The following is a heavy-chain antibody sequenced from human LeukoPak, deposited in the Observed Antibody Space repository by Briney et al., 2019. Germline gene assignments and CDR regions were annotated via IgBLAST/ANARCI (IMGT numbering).Heavy chain of an antibody. CDR1: GGTFSSYA. J-gene: IGHJ4*02. Sequence: SVKVSCKASGGTFSSYAISWVRQAPGQGLEWMGRIIPVLGIANYAQKFQGRVTITADKSTSTAYMELSSLRSEDTAVYYCAQPKTEARSGSSGNYFDYWGQGTLVTVSS. CDR2: IIPVLGIA. CDR3: AQPKTEARSGSSGNYFDY. V-gene: IGHV1-69*04. D-gene: IGHD5-12*01.